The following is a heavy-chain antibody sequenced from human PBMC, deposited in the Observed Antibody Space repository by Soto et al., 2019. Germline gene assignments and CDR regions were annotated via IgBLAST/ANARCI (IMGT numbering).Heavy chain of an antibody. CDR1: GYTFTGYY. J-gene: IGHJ4*02. V-gene: IGHV1-2*02. CDR3: ARGPDRFGELSHGPFDY. D-gene: IGHD3-10*01. CDR2: INPNSGGT. Sequence: ASVKVSCKASGYTFTGYYMHWVRQAPGQGLEWMGWINPNSGGTNYAQKFQGRVTMTRDTSISTAYMELSRLRSDDTAVYYCARGPDRFGELSHGPFDYWGQGTLVTVSS.